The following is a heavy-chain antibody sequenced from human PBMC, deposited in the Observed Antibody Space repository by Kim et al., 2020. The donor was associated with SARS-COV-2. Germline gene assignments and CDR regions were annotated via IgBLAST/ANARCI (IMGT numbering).Heavy chain of an antibody. CDR3: ARDNPGQKAFDI. CDR2: INHSGRT. J-gene: IGHJ3*02. V-gene: IGHV4-34*01. CDR1: GGSFSGYY. Sequence: SETLSLTCAVYGGSFSGYYWSWIRQPPGKGLEWIGEINHSGRTNYNPSLKSRVTISVDTSKNQFSLQLNSVTPEDTAVYYCARDNPGQKAFDIWGRGTMV.